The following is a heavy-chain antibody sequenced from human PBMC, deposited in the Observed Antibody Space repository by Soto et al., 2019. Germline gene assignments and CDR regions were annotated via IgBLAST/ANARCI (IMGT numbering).Heavy chain of an antibody. Sequence: QVQLVQSGAEVKKPGASVKVSCKASGDTFTDYYIHWVRQAPGQGLEWMGTVNPSGGHTTYAQHFLGRMTMTRDTTTSTLYMELTSLTSEDTAIYYCARGGHVVVVTAALDYWGQGTLVTVSS. V-gene: IGHV1-46*01. D-gene: IGHD2-21*02. J-gene: IGHJ4*02. CDR1: GDTFTDYY. CDR2: VNPSGGHT. CDR3: ARGGHVVVVTAALDY.